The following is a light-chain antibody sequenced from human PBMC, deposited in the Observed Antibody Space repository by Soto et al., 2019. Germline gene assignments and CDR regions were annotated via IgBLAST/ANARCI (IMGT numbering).Light chain of an antibody. CDR3: NSYAGSNVYV. Sequence: QSALTQPPSASGSPGQSVTISCTGTSSDVGGYNYVSWYQQHPGKAPKLMIYEVSKRPSGVPDRFSGSKSGNTASLTVSGLQAVDEADYYCNSYAGSNVYVFGTGTKLTVL. J-gene: IGLJ1*01. CDR2: EVS. CDR1: SSDVGGYNY. V-gene: IGLV2-8*01.